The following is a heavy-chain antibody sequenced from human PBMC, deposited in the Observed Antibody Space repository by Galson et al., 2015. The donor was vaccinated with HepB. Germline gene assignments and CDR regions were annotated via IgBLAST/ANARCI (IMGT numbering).Heavy chain of an antibody. CDR2: ISGSGGST. CDR1: GFTFSSYA. D-gene: IGHD3-10*01. J-gene: IGHJ6*02. CDR3: AKGYGSGSYSPGMDV. V-gene: IGHV3-23*01. Sequence: SLRLSCAASGFTFSSYAMSWVRQAPGKGLDWVSAISGSGGSTYYADSVKGRFTISRDNSKNTLYLQMNSLRAEDTAVYYCAKGYGSGSYSPGMDVWGQGTTVTVSS.